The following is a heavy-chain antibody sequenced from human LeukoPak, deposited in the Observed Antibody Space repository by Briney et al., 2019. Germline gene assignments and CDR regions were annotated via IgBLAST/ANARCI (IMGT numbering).Heavy chain of an antibody. Sequence: PGGSLRLSCAASGFTFSGSAMHWVRQASGKGLEWVGRIRSKANSYATAYAASVKGRFTISRDGSKNTAYLQMNSLKTEDTAVYYCTRVLRVGSGWYMDYYMDVWGKGTTVTVSS. CDR1: GFTFSGSA. CDR2: IRSKANSYAT. D-gene: IGHD6-19*01. V-gene: IGHV3-73*01. J-gene: IGHJ6*03. CDR3: TRVLRVGSGWYMDYYMDV.